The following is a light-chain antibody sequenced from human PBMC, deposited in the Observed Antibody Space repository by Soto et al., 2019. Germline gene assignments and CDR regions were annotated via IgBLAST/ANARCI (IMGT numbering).Light chain of an antibody. CDR2: EVS. J-gene: IGLJ1*01. Sequence: HSVLTQPASVSGSPGQSITISCTGTRSDVGGYNYVSWYQQHPGKAPKLMIYEVSNRPSGVSNRFSGSKSGNTASLTISGLQAEDEADYYCSSYTSSSTYVFGTGTKLTVL. CDR1: RSDVGGYNY. V-gene: IGLV2-14*01. CDR3: SSYTSSSTYV.